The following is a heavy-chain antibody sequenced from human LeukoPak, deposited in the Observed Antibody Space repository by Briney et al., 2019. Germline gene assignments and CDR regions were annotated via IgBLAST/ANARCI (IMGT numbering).Heavy chain of an antibody. J-gene: IGHJ3*02. CDR3: ARDLSSSWYDAFDI. V-gene: IGHV4-59*10. CDR2: IYTSGST. CDR1: GGSFSGYY. D-gene: IGHD6-13*01. Sequence: SETLSLTCAVYGGSFSGYYWSWIRQPPGKGLEWIGRIYTSGSTNYNPSLKSRVTMSVDTSKNQFSLKLSSVTAADTAVYYCARDLSSSWYDAFDIWGQGTMVTVSS.